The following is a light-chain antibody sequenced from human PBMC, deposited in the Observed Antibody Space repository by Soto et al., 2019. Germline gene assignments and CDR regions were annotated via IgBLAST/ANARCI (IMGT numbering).Light chain of an antibody. CDR1: SSDIGSNT. J-gene: IGLJ1*01. CDR3: SAHGGTNPYV. V-gene: IGLV1-44*01. CDR2: SDN. Sequence: QSVLTQPPSASGTPGQRVTISCSGSSSDIGSNTVSWYQQLPGTAPKLLIYSDNQRPSGVPDRFSGSKSGTSASLAISGLQSEDEADYYCSAHGGTNPYVFGTGTKLTVL.